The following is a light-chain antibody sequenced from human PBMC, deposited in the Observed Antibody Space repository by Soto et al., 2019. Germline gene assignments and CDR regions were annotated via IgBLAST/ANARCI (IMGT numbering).Light chain of an antibody. Sequence: EIVLTQSPATLSLSPGESATLSCRASQSVSRFLTWYQQKPGQAPRLLIYEASNRATGIPARFSGSGSGTDFTLTISSLEPEDFAVYYCQQRSNWPPTFGQGTRLEIK. V-gene: IGKV3-11*01. J-gene: IGKJ5*01. CDR2: EAS. CDR1: QSVSRF. CDR3: QQRSNWPPT.